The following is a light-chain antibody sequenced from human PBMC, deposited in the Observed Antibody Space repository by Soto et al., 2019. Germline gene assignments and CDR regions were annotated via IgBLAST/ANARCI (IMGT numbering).Light chain of an antibody. CDR2: KAS. CDR3: QHYNSYSEA. CDR1: QSISSY. Sequence: DMQMTQSPSSVSACVGDRVTIACRASQSISSYLNWYQQKPWKAPKLLIYKASTLKSGVPSRFSGSGSGTEFTLTISSLQPDDFATYYCQHYNSYSEAFGQGTKVDI. V-gene: IGKV1-5*03. J-gene: IGKJ1*01.